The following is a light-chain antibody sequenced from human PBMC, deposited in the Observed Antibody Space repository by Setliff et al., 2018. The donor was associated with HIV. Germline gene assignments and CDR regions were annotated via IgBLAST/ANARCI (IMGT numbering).Light chain of an antibody. Sequence: LTQPASVSGSPGQSITISCTGTSSDVGSYNLVSWYQQHPGKAPKLMIYEVSKRPSGVSNRFSGSKSGNTASLTISGLQAEGEADYYCCSYAGSRIFYVFGTGTKVTVL. CDR2: EVS. J-gene: IGLJ1*01. V-gene: IGLV2-23*02. CDR1: SSDVGSYNL. CDR3: CSYAGSRIFYV.